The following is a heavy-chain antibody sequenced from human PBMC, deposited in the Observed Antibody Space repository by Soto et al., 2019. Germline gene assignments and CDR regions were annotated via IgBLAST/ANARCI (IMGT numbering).Heavy chain of an antibody. CDR2: ISGGGDST. CDR3: AKGRGGSGSLPPRVDF. D-gene: IGHD3-10*01. J-gene: IGHJ4*02. V-gene: IGHV3-23*01. Sequence: EVQLLESGGGLVQPGGSLRLSCAASGFTFNNYAMTWVRQAPGKGLEWVSAISGGGDSTSYADSVKGRFTVSRDGSKNTPYLQLSSLRAEDTALYSCAKGRGGSGSLPPRVDFWGQGTLVTVSS. CDR1: GFTFNNYA.